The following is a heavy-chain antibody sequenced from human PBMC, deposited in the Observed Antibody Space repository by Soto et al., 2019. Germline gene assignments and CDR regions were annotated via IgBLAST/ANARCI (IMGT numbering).Heavy chain of an antibody. J-gene: IGHJ3*02. D-gene: IGHD5-18*01. CDR1: GYTFAGYY. Sequence: GSSVKVSCKASGYTFAGYYVHWVRQAPGQGLEWMGWINPNTGGTNYAQKFQGRVNMTRDTSIRTAYMELSRLISDDTAVYYCARTGGASRGLSYGSSDAFDIWGQGTMVTVSS. CDR3: ARTGGASRGLSYGSSDAFDI. CDR2: INPNTGGT. V-gene: IGHV1-2*02.